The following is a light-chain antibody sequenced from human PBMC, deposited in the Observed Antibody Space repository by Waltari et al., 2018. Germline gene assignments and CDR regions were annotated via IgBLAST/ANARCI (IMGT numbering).Light chain of an antibody. CDR3: QQYGSSPYT. CDR2: GAS. CDR1: QSVSSRY. J-gene: IGKJ2*01. Sequence: EIVLTQSPGTLSLSPGERATLSCRASQSVSSRYLARYQQKPGQAPRLLIYGASSRATGIPDRFSGSGSGTDFTLTISRLEPEDFAVYYCQQYGSSPYTFGQGTKLEIK. V-gene: IGKV3-20*01.